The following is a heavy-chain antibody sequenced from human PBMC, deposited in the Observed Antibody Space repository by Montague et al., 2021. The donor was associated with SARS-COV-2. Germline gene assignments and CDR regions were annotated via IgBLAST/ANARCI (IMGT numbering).Heavy chain of an antibody. J-gene: IGHJ4*02. CDR2: INHSGTT. Sequence: SETLFLTCAVYGGSFSDYYWTWIRQSPGKGLEWIAEINHSGTTNYNFNPSLRSRVTISVDTSKGQFSLKLSSVTAADTGVYYCARWDPQTLTLIGLRGKSASDYWGQGTLVTVSS. V-gene: IGHV4-34*01. CDR1: GGSFSDYY. D-gene: IGHD4-23*01. CDR3: ARWDPQTLTLIGLRGKSASDY.